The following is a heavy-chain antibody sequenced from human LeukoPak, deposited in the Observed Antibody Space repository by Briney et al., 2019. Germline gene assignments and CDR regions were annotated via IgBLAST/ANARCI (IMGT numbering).Heavy chain of an antibody. D-gene: IGHD3-10*01. CDR1: GGTFSSYA. CDR3: ARGGGSGSSLVVWYFDL. V-gene: IGHV1-69*04. Sequence: GSSVKVSCKASGGTFSSYAISWVRQAPGQGLEWMGRIIPILGIANYAQKFQGRVTITADKSTSTAYMELSSLRSEDTAVYYCARGGGSGSSLVVWYFDLWGRGTLVTVSS. J-gene: IGHJ2*01. CDR2: IIPILGIA.